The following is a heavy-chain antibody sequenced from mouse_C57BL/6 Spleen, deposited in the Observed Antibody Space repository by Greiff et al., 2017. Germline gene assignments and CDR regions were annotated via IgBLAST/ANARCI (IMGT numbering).Heavy chain of an antibody. D-gene: IGHD2-3*01. CDR2: IYPGGGYT. Sequence: VKLVESGAELVRPGTSVKMSCKASGYTFTNYWIGWAKQRPGHGLEWIGDIYPGGGYTNYNEKFKGKDTLTADKSSSTAYMQFSSLTSEDSAIYYCAREYDGYYGFDYWGQGTTLTVSS. V-gene: IGHV1-63*01. J-gene: IGHJ2*01. CDR3: AREYDGYYGFDY. CDR1: GYTFTNYW.